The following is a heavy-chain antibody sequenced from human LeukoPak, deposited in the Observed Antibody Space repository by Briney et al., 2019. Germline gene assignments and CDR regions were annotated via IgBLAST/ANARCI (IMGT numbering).Heavy chain of an antibody. CDR1: GFSVSSNY. V-gene: IGHV3-53*01. D-gene: IGHD2-21*01. CDR3: ARGPPNAILYYFEY. Sequence: GGSLRLSCAASGFSVSSNYMSCVRQAPGKGLEWVSVLFSGGSTYYADSVKGRFTISRDNSKNTLYLQMNSLRAEDTAVYYCARGPPNAILYYFEYWGQGTLVTVSS. J-gene: IGHJ4*02. CDR2: LFSGGST.